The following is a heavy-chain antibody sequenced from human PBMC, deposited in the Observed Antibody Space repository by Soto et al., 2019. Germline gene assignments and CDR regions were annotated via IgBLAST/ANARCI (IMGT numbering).Heavy chain of an antibody. V-gene: IGHV1-3*01. Sequence: SVKDSCKASGYTFSTYAIHWVRQAPVQSLEWMGWLNGGTGQTRYSQRFQDRVTITRDTSASTAYMEVSRLRPEDTAVYYCARGKGMEENYYYYGMDIWGQGTTVTVSS. D-gene: IGHD1-1*01. CDR2: LNGGTGQT. CDR3: ARGKGMEENYYYYGMDI. CDR1: GYTFSTYA. J-gene: IGHJ6*02.